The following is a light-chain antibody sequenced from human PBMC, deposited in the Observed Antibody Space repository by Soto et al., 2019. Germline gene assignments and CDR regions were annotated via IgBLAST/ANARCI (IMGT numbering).Light chain of an antibody. CDR1: QSVDSDD. CDR3: QQYGSSPLT. J-gene: IGKJ4*01. V-gene: IGKV3-20*01. CDR2: RGS. Sequence: EVVLTQSPGTLSLSPGERATLSCRASQSVDSDDLAWYQQKPGQAPRLLIFRGSFRATGVPDRFSGSQSGTDFTLTISGLEPEDVAVYYCQQYGSSPLTFGGGTRG.